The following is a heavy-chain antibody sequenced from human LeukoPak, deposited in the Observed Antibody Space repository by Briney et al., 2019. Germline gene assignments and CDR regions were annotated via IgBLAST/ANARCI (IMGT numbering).Heavy chain of an antibody. J-gene: IGHJ6*03. Sequence: GGSLRLSCAASGFTVSSNYMSWVRQAPGKGLEWVSVIYSGGRTYYADSVKGRFTISRDNSKSTLYLQMNSLRAEDTAVYYCARAVVVPAATYYYYYYMDVWGKGTTVTVSS. CDR1: GFTVSSNY. D-gene: IGHD2-2*01. V-gene: IGHV3-66*02. CDR3: ARAVVVPAATYYYYYYMDV. CDR2: IYSGGRT.